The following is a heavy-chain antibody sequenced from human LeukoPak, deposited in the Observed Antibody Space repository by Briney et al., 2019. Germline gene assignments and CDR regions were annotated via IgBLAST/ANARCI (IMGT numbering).Heavy chain of an antibody. Sequence: GGSLRLSCAASGFTFSSYWMSWVRQAPGKGLEWVANIKQDGSEKYYVDSVKGRFTISRDNAKNSLYLQMNSLRAEDTAVYYCAREGYSSGWYWFVDYWGQGTLVTVSS. CDR2: IKQDGSEK. D-gene: IGHD6-19*01. V-gene: IGHV3-7*01. CDR3: AREGYSSGWYWFVDY. CDR1: GFTFSSYW. J-gene: IGHJ4*02.